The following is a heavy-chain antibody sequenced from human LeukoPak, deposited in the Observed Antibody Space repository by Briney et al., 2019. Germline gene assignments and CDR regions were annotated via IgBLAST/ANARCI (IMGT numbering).Heavy chain of an antibody. CDR1: GFTFSSYA. CDR2: ISTSGSPI. D-gene: IGHD3-3*01. V-gene: IGHV3-48*04. CDR3: APPTGGFLEPLDY. J-gene: IGHJ4*02. Sequence: GGSLRLSCAASGFTFSSYAMNWVRQAPGKGLEWVSYISTSGSPIYYADSVKGRFTISRDNAKNSLYLQMNSLRAEDTAVYYCAPPTGGFLEPLDYWGQGTLVTVSS.